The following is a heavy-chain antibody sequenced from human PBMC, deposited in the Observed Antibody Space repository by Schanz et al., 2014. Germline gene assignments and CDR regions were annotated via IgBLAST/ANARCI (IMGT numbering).Heavy chain of an antibody. J-gene: IGHJ4*02. V-gene: IGHV3-13*01. CDR3: ARGTDWSLHS. Sequence: DVQLLESGGGLVQPGGSLRLSCAASGFTLSNSDMHWVRQGTGKGLEWVSTIGYLGDTYYPDSVKGRFTVSRDSGQNSLYLQINSLRARDTAVYYCARGTDWSLHSWGQGALVTVSS. CDR1: GFTLSNSD. D-gene: IGHD1-1*01. CDR2: IGYLGDT.